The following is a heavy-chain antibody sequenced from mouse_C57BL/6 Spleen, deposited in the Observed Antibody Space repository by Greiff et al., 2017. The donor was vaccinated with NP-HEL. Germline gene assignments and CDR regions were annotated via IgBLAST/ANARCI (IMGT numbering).Heavy chain of an antibody. CDR2: IHPNSGST. CDR1: GYAFTSYW. CDR3: ARMGFTTVVATRGAMDY. J-gene: IGHJ4*01. V-gene: IGHV1-64*01. Sequence: QVQLQQSGPELVKPGASVKISCKASGYAFTSYWMHWVKQRPGQGLEWIGMIHPNSGSTNYNEKFKSKATLTVDKSSSTAYMQLSSLTSEDSAVYYCARMGFTTVVATRGAMDYWGQGTSVTVSS. D-gene: IGHD1-1*01.